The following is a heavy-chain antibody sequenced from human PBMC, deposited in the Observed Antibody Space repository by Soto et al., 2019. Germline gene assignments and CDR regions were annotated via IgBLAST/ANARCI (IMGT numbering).Heavy chain of an antibody. Sequence: SETLSLTCAVSGYSISSGYYWGWIRQPPGKGLEWIGSIYHSGSTYYNPSLKSRVTISVDTSKNQFSLKLSSVTAADTAVYYCARVQGVAATYYYGMDVWGQGTTVTVSS. D-gene: IGHD2-15*01. CDR2: IYHSGST. V-gene: IGHV4-38-2*01. CDR3: ARVQGVAATYYYGMDV. CDR1: GYSISSGYY. J-gene: IGHJ6*02.